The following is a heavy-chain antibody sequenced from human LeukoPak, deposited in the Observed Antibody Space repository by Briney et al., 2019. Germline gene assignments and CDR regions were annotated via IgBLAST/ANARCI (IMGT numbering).Heavy chain of an antibody. D-gene: IGHD5/OR15-5a*01. J-gene: IGHJ4*02. V-gene: IGHV4-59*12. CDR1: GGSMSSYY. CDR3: ARSVSPLYFDY. Sequence: PSETLSLTCTVSGGSMSSYYWSWIRQPPGKGLEWIGYIYYSGSTNYNPSLKSRVTISVDTSKNQFSLKLSSVTAADTAVYYCARSVSPLYFDYWGQGTLVTVSS. CDR2: IYYSGST.